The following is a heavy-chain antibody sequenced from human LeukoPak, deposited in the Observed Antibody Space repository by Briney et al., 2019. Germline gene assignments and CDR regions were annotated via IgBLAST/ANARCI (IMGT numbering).Heavy chain of an antibody. J-gene: IGHJ5*02. D-gene: IGHD1-1*01. Sequence: GGSLRLSCVASGFTFSSYAMSWVRQAPGKGLEWVSAISGSGGSTYYADSVKGRFTISRDNSKNTLYLQMNSLRAEDTAVYYCANSRQLNWFDPWGQGTLVTVSS. CDR2: ISGSGGST. V-gene: IGHV3-23*01. CDR1: GFTFSSYA. CDR3: ANSRQLNWFDP.